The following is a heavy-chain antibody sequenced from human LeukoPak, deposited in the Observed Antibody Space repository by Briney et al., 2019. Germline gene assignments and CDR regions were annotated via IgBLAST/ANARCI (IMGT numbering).Heavy chain of an antibody. V-gene: IGHV3-7*01. CDR1: GFTFSSYS. Sequence: GGSLRLSCVVSGFTFSSYSMIWVRQAPGKGLQWVANMKKDGSETNYVDSVKGRFTISRDNAKNSLYLQMNSLRAEDTAVYYCGRHRSGSGTYFIDYWGQGTLVSVSS. J-gene: IGHJ4*02. CDR2: MKKDGSET. D-gene: IGHD3-10*01. CDR3: GRHRSGSGTYFIDY.